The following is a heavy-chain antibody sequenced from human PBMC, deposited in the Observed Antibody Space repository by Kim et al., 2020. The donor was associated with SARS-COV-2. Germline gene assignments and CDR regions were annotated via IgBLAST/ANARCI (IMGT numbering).Heavy chain of an antibody. CDR1: GFTFSSYE. Sequence: GGSLRLSCAASGFTFSSYEMNWVRQAPGKGLEWVSYISSSGSTIYYADSVKGRFTISRDNAKNSLYLQMNSLRAEDTAVYYCVRDSTPSSWYENWFDPWGQGTLVTVSS. CDR3: VRDSTPSSWYENWFDP. D-gene: IGHD6-13*01. V-gene: IGHV3-48*03. CDR2: ISSSGSTI. J-gene: IGHJ5*02.